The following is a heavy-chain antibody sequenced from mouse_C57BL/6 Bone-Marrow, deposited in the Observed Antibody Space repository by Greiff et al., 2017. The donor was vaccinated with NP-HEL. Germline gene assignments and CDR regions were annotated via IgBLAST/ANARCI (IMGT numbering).Heavy chain of an antibody. CDR3: AKKDYGSRNYAMDY. D-gene: IGHD1-1*01. Sequence: QVQLQQSGPGLVQPSQSLSITCTVSGFSLTSYGVHWVRQSPGKGLEWLGVIWRGGSTDYNAAFMSRLSITKDNSKSQVFFKMNSLQADDTAIYYCAKKDYGSRNYAMDYWGQGTSVTVSS. V-gene: IGHV2-5*01. CDR1: GFSLTSYG. J-gene: IGHJ4*01. CDR2: IWRGGST.